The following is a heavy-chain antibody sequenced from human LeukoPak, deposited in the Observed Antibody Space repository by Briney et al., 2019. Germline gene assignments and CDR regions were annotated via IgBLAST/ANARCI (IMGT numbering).Heavy chain of an antibody. CDR3: ARHPMTTVTFFDY. CDR1: GFIFSDYS. V-gene: IGHV3-48*01. CDR2: ISSSSSTI. D-gene: IGHD4-17*01. Sequence: PGGSLRLSCAASGFIFSDYSMNWVRQAPGKGLEWVSYISSSSSTIYYADSVKGRFTISRDNAKNSLYLQMNSLRAEDTAEYFCARHPMTTVTFFDYWGQGTLVTVSS. J-gene: IGHJ4*02.